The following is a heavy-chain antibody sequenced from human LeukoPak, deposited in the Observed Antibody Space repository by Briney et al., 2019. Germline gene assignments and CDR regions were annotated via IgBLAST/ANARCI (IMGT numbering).Heavy chain of an antibody. CDR2: ISASGNT. D-gene: IGHD2-15*01. V-gene: IGHV4-4*07. CDR3: AREGRSSSSGY. J-gene: IGHJ4*02. CDR1: GGSISSYY. Sequence: SETLSLTCTVSGGSISSYYWTWIRQPAGKGLEWIGRISASGNTSYSPSLKSRVTMSVDASKNQFSLKLSSVTAADTAVYYCAREGRSSSSGYWGQGTLVTVSS.